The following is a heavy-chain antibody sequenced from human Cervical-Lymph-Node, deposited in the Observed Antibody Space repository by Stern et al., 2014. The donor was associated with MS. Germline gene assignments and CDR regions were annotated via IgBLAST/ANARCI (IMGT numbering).Heavy chain of an antibody. CDR1: GGPFSSYA. V-gene: IGHV1-69*01. CDR2: TIPIFGTA. J-gene: IGHJ6*02. CDR3: ARGELKEGLVRGMDV. Sequence: VQLVEPGAEVKKPGSSVTVSCKASGGPFSSYAISWVRQAPGQGLEWMGGTIPIFGTANYAQKFQGRVTITADESTSTAYMELSSLRSEDTAVYYCARGELKEGLVRGMDVWGQGTTVTVSS. D-gene: IGHD1-26*01.